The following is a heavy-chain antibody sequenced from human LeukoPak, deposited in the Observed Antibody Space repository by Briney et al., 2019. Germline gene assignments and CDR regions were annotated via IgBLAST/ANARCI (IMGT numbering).Heavy chain of an antibody. Sequence: ASVKVSCKASGYTFTSYGISWVRQAPGQGLEWMGWISAYNGNTNYAQKLQGGVTMTTDTTTSTAYMELRSLRSHDTAVYYCARVPPHSGDTYYYYYYMDVWGKGTTVTVSS. CDR3: ARVPPHSGDTYYYYYYMDV. D-gene: IGHD4-17*01. CDR1: GYTFTSYG. V-gene: IGHV1-18*01. CDR2: ISAYNGNT. J-gene: IGHJ6*03.